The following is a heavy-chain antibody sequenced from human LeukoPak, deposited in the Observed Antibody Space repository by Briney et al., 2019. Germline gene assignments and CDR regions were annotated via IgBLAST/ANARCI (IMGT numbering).Heavy chain of an antibody. Sequence: SGGSLRLSCAASGFTFSSYAMHWVRQAPGKGLEYVSAISSNGGSTYYADSVKGRFTISRDNSKNTLYLQMSSLRAEDTAVYYCVKDALRLREMTEVDYWGQGTLVTVSS. CDR2: ISSNGGST. CDR1: GFTFSSYA. CDR3: VKDALRLREMTEVDY. J-gene: IGHJ4*02. D-gene: IGHD5-12*01. V-gene: IGHV3-64D*06.